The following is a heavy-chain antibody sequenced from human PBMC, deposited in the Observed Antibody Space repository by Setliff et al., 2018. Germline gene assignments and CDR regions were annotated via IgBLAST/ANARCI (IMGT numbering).Heavy chain of an antibody. Sequence: ASVKVSCKTSGYTFTNFGISWVRQAPGQGLEWLGSISPYTGNTNYPERLQGRITISKDTSKNQFSLNLSSVTATDTAVYYCVRRRTGPGGVFDYWGQGTLVTVSS. CDR2: ISPYTGNT. CDR1: GYTFTNFG. V-gene: IGHV1-18*01. J-gene: IGHJ4*02. CDR3: VRRRTGPGGVFDY. D-gene: IGHD3-3*01.